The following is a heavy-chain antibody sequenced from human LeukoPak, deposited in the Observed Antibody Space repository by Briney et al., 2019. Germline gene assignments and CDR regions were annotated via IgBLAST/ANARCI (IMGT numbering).Heavy chain of an antibody. V-gene: IGHV5-51*01. Sequence: GESLKISCKGSGYSFTNYWIGWVRQMPGKGLEWMGIIYPGDSNTRYSPSFQGQVVISADKSISTANLQWGSLKASDTAMYYCARVLYYGSGSSYFDYWGQGTLVTVSS. J-gene: IGHJ4*02. D-gene: IGHD3-10*01. CDR3: ARVLYYGSGSSYFDY. CDR2: IYPGDSNT. CDR1: GYSFTNYW.